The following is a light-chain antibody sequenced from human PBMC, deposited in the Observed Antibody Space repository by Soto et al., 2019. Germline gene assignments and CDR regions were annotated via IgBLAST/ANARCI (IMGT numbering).Light chain of an antibody. CDR1: SSNIGAGYG. V-gene: IGLV1-40*01. Sequence: QSVLTQPPSVSGAPGQRVNISCTGSSSNIGAGYGVHWYQQLPGAAPRLLIYNRNNRPSGVPDRFSGTQSDTSASLAITGLQAEDEADYYCQTADTSLSVVFGGGTKVTVL. J-gene: IGLJ2*01. CDR3: QTADTSLSVV. CDR2: NRN.